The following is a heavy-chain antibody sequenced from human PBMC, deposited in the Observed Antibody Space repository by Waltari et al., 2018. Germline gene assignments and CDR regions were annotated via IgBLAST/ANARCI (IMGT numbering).Heavy chain of an antibody. CDR2: IRHPGNT. J-gene: IGHJ5*02. D-gene: IGHD3-3*01. Sequence: QVQLQQWGAGLLKPSETLSLTCSVSGASFSSYYWGWVRHVTGKGLEWIGQIRHPGNTNYHPSLQSRVAISIDTSRNQFSLRVFSVTAADTGLYFCTRGGNYDFWSHSPFVDPWGQGTQVSVSS. CDR1: GASFSSYY. V-gene: IGHV4-34*01. CDR3: TRGGNYDFWSHSPFVDP.